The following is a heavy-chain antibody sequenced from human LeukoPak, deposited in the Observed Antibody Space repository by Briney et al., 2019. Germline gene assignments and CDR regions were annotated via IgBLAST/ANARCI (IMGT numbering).Heavy chain of an antibody. Sequence: TGGSLGLSCAASGFTFSTYWMTWVRQAPGKGLEWVANIKQEGSEKYYVDSVKGRFTISRDNAKNSLYLQMNSLRAEDTAVYYCARDNYYGSGRYYGGGYFDYWGQGTLVTVSS. J-gene: IGHJ4*02. CDR2: IKQEGSEK. CDR3: ARDNYYGSGRYYGGGYFDY. CDR1: GFTFSTYW. D-gene: IGHD3-10*01. V-gene: IGHV3-7*05.